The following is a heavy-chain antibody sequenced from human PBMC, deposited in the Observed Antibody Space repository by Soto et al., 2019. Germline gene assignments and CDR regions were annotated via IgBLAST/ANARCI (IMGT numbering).Heavy chain of an antibody. Sequence: GGSLRLSCAASGFTFSSYAMSWVRQAPGKGLEWVSAISGSGGSTYYADSVKGRFTISRDNSKNTLYLQMNSLRAEDTAVYYCAKVVYRITGTTISMDVWGQGITVNVSS. CDR3: AKVVYRITGTTISMDV. CDR2: ISGSGGST. V-gene: IGHV3-23*01. CDR1: GFTFSSYA. D-gene: IGHD1-7*01. J-gene: IGHJ6*02.